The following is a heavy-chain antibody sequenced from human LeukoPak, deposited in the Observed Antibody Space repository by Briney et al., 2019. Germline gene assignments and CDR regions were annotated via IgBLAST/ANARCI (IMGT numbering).Heavy chain of an antibody. CDR1: GDSVSSNSVA. V-gene: IGHV6-1*01. Sequence: SQTLSLTCVISGDSVSSNSVAWNWIRQSPSGGLEWLGRTYYRSRWYNDYAISEQSRLTFRSDTSKNQLSLQLNSVTPEDTAMYYCARDQITSGWFPDSWGQGTLVTVSS. J-gene: IGHJ4*02. D-gene: IGHD6-19*01. CDR3: ARDQITSGWFPDS. CDR2: TYYRSRWYN.